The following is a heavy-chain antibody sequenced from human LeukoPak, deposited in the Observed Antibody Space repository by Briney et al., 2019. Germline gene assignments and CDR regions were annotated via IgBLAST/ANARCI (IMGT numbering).Heavy chain of an antibody. CDR1: GGSFSGYY. J-gene: IGHJ4*02. Sequence: SETLSLTCAVYGGSFSGYYWGWIRQPPGKGLEWIGSIYHSGSTYYNPSLKSRVTISVDTSKNQFSLKLSSVTAADTAVYYCARDQRFFIAVAGVYFDYWGQGTLVTVSS. CDR2: IYHSGST. D-gene: IGHD6-19*01. CDR3: ARDQRFFIAVAGVYFDY. V-gene: IGHV4-38-2*02.